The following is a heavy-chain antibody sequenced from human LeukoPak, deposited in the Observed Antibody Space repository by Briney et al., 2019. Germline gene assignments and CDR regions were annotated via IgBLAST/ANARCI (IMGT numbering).Heavy chain of an antibody. Sequence: PSETLSLTCTVSGGSIRSPGYYWGWTRQPPGKGLEWIGSMYYSGSTYYNPSLKSRVTISVDTSKNQFSLKLSSVTAADTAVYYCARGFGETKDYWGQGTLVTASS. V-gene: IGHV4-39*07. J-gene: IGHJ4*02. D-gene: IGHD3-10*01. CDR3: ARGFGETKDY. CDR2: MYYSGST. CDR1: GGSIRSPGYY.